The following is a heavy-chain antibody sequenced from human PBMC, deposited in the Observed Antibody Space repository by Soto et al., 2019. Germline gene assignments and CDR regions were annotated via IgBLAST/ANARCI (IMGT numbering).Heavy chain of an antibody. Sequence: QVQLAQSGAEEKKPGASVKVSCKASGYTFTGYAMHWVRQAPGQRLEWMGWINAGNGNTKYSQKFQGRVTITRDTSASTAHMELSSLRSEDTAVYYCARAVAVAADFDYWGQGTLVTVSS. CDR1: GYTFTGYA. CDR2: INAGNGNT. V-gene: IGHV1-3*05. J-gene: IGHJ4*02. CDR3: ARAVAVAADFDY. D-gene: IGHD6-19*01.